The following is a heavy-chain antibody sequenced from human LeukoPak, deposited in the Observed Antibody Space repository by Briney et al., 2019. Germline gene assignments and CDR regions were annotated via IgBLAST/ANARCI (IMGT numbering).Heavy chain of an antibody. J-gene: IGHJ5*02. Sequence: ASVKVSCKASGYTFTGDQVYWLRQAPGQGLEWVGWIKPSSGDTLYEQKFQGRVTMTRDKSISSAYMELSSLRSDDTAVYYCARKSAGFLTAWGQGTLVTVSS. CDR3: ARKSAGFLTA. CDR2: IKPSSGDT. CDR1: GYTFTGDQ. V-gene: IGHV1-2*02. D-gene: IGHD2/OR15-2a*01.